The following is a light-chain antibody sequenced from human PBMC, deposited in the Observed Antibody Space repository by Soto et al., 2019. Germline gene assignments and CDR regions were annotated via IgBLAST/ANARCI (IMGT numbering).Light chain of an antibody. CDR2: GAS. J-gene: IGKJ1*01. Sequence: EIVLTQSPGTLSLTKGERDTLSCRASHSVSSSYLAWYQQKPGQAPRLLIYGASSRATGIPDRFSGSGSGTDFTLTTSSLQPDDFATYYCQQYSTYPPRPFGQGTKA. CDR3: QQYSTYPPRP. CDR1: HSVSSSY. V-gene: IGKV3-20*01.